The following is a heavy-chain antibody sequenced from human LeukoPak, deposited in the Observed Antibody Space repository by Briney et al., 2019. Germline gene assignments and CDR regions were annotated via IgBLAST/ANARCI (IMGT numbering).Heavy chain of an antibody. V-gene: IGHV3-21*01. Sequence: GESLRLSCAASGFSFSSYSMNWVRQAPGKGLEWVSSISSSSSYIYYADSVKGRFTISRDNAKNSLYLQMNSLRAEDTAVYYCARGESVGYCSSTSCPYYYYYYYMDVWGKGTTVTVSS. CDR1: GFSFSSYS. CDR3: ARGESVGYCSSTSCPYYYYYYYMDV. D-gene: IGHD2-2*01. CDR2: ISSSSSYI. J-gene: IGHJ6*03.